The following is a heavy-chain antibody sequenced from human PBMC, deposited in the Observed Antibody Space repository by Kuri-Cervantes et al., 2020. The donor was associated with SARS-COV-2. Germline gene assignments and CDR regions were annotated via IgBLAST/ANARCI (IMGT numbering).Heavy chain of an antibody. CDR2: IYYSGST. Sequence: SETLSLTCTVSGGSISSYYWSWIRQPPGKGLEWMGYIYYSGSTNYNPSLKSRVTISVDTSKNQFSLKLSSVTAADTAVYYCARASSSYAFDIWGQGTMVTVSS. V-gene: IGHV4-59*01. J-gene: IGHJ3*02. CDR1: GGSISSYY. D-gene: IGHD6-6*01. CDR3: ARASSSYAFDI.